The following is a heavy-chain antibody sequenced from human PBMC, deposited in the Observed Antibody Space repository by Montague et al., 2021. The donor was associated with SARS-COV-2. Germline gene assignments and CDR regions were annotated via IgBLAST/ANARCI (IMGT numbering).Heavy chain of an antibody. CDR3: ASPTYYYDSSGSDAFDI. CDR2: LHYSGST. J-gene: IGHJ3*02. CDR1: GGSISSSRYY. Sequence: SETLSLTCTVSGGSISSSRYYWCWMRPPPVQGLEWIVCLHYSGSTYYNPSLKSRVTISVDTSKNQFSLKLSSVTAADSAVYYCASPTYYYDSSGSDAFDIWGQGTMVTVSS. D-gene: IGHD3-22*01. V-gene: IGHV4-39*01.